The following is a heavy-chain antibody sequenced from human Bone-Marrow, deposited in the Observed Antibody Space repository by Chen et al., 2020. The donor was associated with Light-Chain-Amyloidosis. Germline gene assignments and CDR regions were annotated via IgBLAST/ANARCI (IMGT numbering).Heavy chain of an antibody. J-gene: IGHJ4*02. CDR3: ARGAERGYSGYESTNFDY. Sequence: QVQLVQSGAEVKKPGASVKVSCKASGYTFTGYSMHWDRQAPGQGLEWMGWINPNSGGTNYAQKFQGRVTMTRDTSISTAYMELSRLRSDDTAVYYCARGAERGYSGYESTNFDYWGQGTLVTVSS. CDR2: INPNSGGT. D-gene: IGHD5-12*01. V-gene: IGHV1-2*02. CDR1: GYTFTGYS.